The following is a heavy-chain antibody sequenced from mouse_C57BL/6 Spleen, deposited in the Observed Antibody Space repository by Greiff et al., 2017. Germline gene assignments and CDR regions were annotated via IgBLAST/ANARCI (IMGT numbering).Heavy chain of an antibody. CDR3: TIGAMDY. V-gene: IGHV14-4*01. CDR2: IDPENGDT. CDR1: GFNIKDDY. J-gene: IGHJ4*01. Sequence: EVQLKQSGAELVRPGASVKLSCTASGFNIKDDYMHWVKQRPEQGLEWIGWIDPENGDTEYASKFQGKATITADTSSNTAYLQLSSLTSEDTAVYYCTIGAMDYWGQGTSVTVSS.